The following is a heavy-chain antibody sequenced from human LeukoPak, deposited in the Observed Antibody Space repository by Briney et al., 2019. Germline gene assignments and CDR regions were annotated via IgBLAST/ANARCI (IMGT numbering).Heavy chain of an antibody. V-gene: IGHV4-30-4*01. CDR2: MYYSGGT. J-gene: IGHJ5*02. CDR3: ARPYYYDSRIDP. CDR1: GGSISSGDYY. D-gene: IGHD3-22*01. Sequence: SETLSLTCTVSGGSISSGDYYWSWIRQSPGKGLEWIAYMYYSGGTYYNPSLKSRVTMSADTSKNQLSLKLSSVTAADTAVYYCARPYYYDSRIDPWGQGILVTVSS.